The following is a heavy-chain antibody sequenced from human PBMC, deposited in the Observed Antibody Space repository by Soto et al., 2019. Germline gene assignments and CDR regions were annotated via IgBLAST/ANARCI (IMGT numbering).Heavy chain of an antibody. J-gene: IGHJ3*02. V-gene: IGHV3-33*01. CDR2: IWYDGSNK. D-gene: IGHD1-26*01. CDR1: GFTFSSYG. CDR3: ARARGSYYVGFDAFDI. Sequence: QVQLVESGGGVVQPGRSLRLSCAASGFTFSSYGMHWVRQAPGKGLEWVAVIWYDGSNKYYADSVKGRFTISRDNSKNTLYLQMNSLRAEDTAVYYCARARGSYYVGFDAFDIWGQGTMVTVSS.